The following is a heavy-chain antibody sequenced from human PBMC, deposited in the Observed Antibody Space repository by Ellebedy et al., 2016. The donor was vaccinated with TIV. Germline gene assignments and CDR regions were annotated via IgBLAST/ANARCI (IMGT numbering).Heavy chain of an antibody. D-gene: IGHD2-15*01. V-gene: IGHV3-74*01. Sequence: GESLKISCAASGFTFSNYWMNWVRQAPGKGLVWVARVNGDETIATYADSVKGRFTISRDNAESMLYLEMHSLRAEDTAVYYCVQDGLVAAAAKPWGRGSLVTVSS. CDR2: VNGDETIA. J-gene: IGHJ5*02. CDR3: VQDGLVAAAAKP. CDR1: GFTFSNYW.